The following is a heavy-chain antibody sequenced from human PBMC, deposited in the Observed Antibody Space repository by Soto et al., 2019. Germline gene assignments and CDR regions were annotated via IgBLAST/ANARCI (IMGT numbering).Heavy chain of an antibody. CDR3: ASPYYYYGMNV. J-gene: IGHJ6*02. CDR1: GGTFSSYA. Sequence: SVKVSSQASGGTFSSYAISWLRQALGQGLEWMGGIIPIFGTANYAQKFQGRVTITGDESTSTAYMELSSLRSEDTALYYCASPYYYYGMNVWGQGTTVTVSS. V-gene: IGHV1-69*13. CDR2: IIPIFGTA.